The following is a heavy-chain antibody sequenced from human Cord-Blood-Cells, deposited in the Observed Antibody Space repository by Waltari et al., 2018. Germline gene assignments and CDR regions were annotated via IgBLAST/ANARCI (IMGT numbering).Heavy chain of an antibody. CDR1: GFTFSSYA. V-gene: IGHV3-30-3*01. Sequence: QVQLVESGGGVVQPGRSLRLAWAASGFTFSSYAMHWVRQAPGKGLEWVAVIAYDGSNKYYADSVKGRFTISRDNSKNTLYLQMNSLRAEDTAVYYCARGSHAFDIWGQGTMVTVSS. J-gene: IGHJ3*02. CDR2: IAYDGSNK. CDR3: ARGSHAFDI.